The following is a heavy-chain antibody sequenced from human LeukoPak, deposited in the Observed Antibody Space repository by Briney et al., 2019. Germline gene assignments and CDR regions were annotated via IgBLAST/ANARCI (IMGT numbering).Heavy chain of an antibody. J-gene: IGHJ3*02. Sequence: GGSLRLSCAASEFSVGSNYMTWVRQAPGKGLEWVSLIYSGGSTYYADSVKGRFTISRDNSKNTLYLQMNSLRAEDTAVYYCARARGSYGYGDAFDIWGQGTMVTVSS. CDR1: EFSVGSNY. V-gene: IGHV3-66*01. CDR3: ARARGSYGYGDAFDI. CDR2: IYSGGST. D-gene: IGHD5-18*01.